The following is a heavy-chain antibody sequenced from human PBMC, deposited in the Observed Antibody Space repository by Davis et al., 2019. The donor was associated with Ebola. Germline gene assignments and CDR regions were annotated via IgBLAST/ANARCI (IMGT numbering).Heavy chain of an antibody. CDR1: GFTFDDYA. J-gene: IGHJ6*02. CDR2: ISWNSGSI. D-gene: IGHD1-26*01. V-gene: IGHV3-9*01. CDR3: AKDMRSYYGPGGMDV. Sequence: PGGSLRLSCAASGFTFDDYAMHWVRQAPGKGLEWVSGISWNSGSIGYADSVKGRFTISRDNAKNSLYLQMNGLRAEDTALYYCAKDMRSYYGPGGMDVWGQGTTVTVSS.